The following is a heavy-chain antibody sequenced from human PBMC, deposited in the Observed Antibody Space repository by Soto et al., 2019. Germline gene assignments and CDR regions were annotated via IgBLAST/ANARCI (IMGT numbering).Heavy chain of an antibody. CDR2: ISTSGTYI. Sequence: GGSPRLSWTASGFTFSSHSFNWVRQAPGEGLEWVSSISTSGTYINYADAVKGRFTVSRDNARDSLYLQMTSLRAEDTAVYYCARSVRYNLYAPRCGMDVWGQGTTVTVSS. D-gene: IGHD1-1*01. CDR3: ARSVRYNLYAPRCGMDV. CDR1: GFTFSSHS. J-gene: IGHJ6*02. V-gene: IGHV3-21*01.